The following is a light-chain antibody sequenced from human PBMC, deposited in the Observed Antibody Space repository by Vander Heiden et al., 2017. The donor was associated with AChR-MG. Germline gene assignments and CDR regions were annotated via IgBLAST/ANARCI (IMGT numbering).Light chain of an antibody. Sequence: ENVLTQSPGTLSLSPGASATLSCRASQSVSSNYLAWYQQRPGQPPRLLIYGASSRATGIPDRFRGSGSGTEFTLTISRLEPEDFAVYYCQHYGTSLWAFGQGTKVEVK. J-gene: IGKJ1*01. CDR2: GAS. CDR1: QSVSSNY. V-gene: IGKV3-20*01. CDR3: QHYGTSLWA.